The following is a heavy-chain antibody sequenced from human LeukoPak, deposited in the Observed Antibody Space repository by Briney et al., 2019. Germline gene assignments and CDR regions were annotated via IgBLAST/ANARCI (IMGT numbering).Heavy chain of an antibody. D-gene: IGHD3-22*01. V-gene: IGHV4-61*02. Sequence: SETLSLTCTVSGGSISSGSYYWSWIRQPTGKELEWIGRFYTSGSTNYNPSLKSRVTISVDTSKNQFSLKLSSVTAADTAVYYCARDVVRDYYDSRGDAFDIWGQGTMVTVSS. CDR1: GGSISSGSYY. J-gene: IGHJ3*02. CDR2: FYTSGST. CDR3: ARDVVRDYYDSRGDAFDI.